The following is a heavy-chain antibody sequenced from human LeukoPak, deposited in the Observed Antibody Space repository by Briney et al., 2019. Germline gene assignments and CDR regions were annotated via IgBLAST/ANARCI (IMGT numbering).Heavy chain of an antibody. J-gene: IGHJ3*02. V-gene: IGHV1-2*02. CDR1: GYTFTGYY. CDR2: INPNSGGT. Sequence: GASVKVSRKASGYTFTGYYMHWVRQAPGQGLEWMGWINPNSGGTNYAQKFQGRVTMTRDTSISTAYMELSRLRSDDTAVYYCAREMLIAAANRNDAFDIWGQGTMVTVSS. D-gene: IGHD6-13*01. CDR3: AREMLIAAANRNDAFDI.